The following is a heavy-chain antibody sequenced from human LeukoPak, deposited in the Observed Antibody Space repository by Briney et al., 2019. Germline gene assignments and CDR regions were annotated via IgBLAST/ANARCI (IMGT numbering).Heavy chain of an antibody. Sequence: GGSLRLSCAASGFTFSSYSMNWVRQAPGKGLEWVSSISSSSSYIYYADSVKGRFTISRDNAKNSLYLQMNSLRAEDTAVYYCARDRDYCSGGSCYWVPPCYWGQGTLVTVSS. CDR1: GFTFSSYS. J-gene: IGHJ4*02. CDR3: ARDRDYCSGGSCYWVPPCY. D-gene: IGHD2-15*01. V-gene: IGHV3-21*01. CDR2: ISSSSSYI.